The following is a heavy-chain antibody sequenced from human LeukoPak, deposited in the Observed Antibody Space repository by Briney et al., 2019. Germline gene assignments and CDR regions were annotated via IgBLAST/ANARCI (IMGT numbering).Heavy chain of an antibody. V-gene: IGHV3-15*01. Sequence: PGGSLRLSCATSGFTFRNAWVSWVRQAPGKGLEWVGRIKSRTDGGAIEYAAPVKGRFTISRDDSRNTLYLQINSLKTEDTAVYYCADLGNYAVGWGQGTLVSVSS. CDR1: GFTFRNAW. CDR2: IKSRTDGGAI. D-gene: IGHD1-7*01. CDR3: ADLGNYAVG. J-gene: IGHJ4*02.